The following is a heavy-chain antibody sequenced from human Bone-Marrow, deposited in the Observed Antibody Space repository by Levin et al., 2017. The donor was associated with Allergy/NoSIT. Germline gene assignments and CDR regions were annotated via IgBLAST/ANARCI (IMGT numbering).Heavy chain of an antibody. CDR1: GYTLTAYL. CDR3: ARGYYLDY. CDR2: INPDSGGT. Sequence: GASVKVSCKASGYTLTAYLMHWVRQAPGQGLEWMGWINPDSGGTNYAQKFQGRVTMTRDTSISTAYMELTRLRSDDTAVYYCARGYYLDYWGQGSLVTVSS. V-gene: IGHV1-2*02. J-gene: IGHJ4*02.